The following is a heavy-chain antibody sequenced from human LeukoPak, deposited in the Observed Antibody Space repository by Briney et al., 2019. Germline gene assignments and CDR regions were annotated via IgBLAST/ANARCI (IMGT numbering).Heavy chain of an antibody. CDR3: AKYGNSGWVIDN. V-gene: IGHV4-59*08. J-gene: IGHJ4*02. Sequence: SETLSLTCTASGGSIGSDYWTWIRQPPGKGLDYIGYIYYTGGTNYNPSLKSRVTISVDTSKNQFSLKLSSVTAADTAVYFCAKYGNSGWVIDNWGQGTLVTVSS. CDR2: IYYTGGT. D-gene: IGHD6-19*01. CDR1: GGSIGSDY.